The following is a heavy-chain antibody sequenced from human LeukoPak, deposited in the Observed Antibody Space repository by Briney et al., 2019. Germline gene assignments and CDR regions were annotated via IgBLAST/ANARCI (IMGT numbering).Heavy chain of an antibody. J-gene: IGHJ5*02. CDR2: IRSKAYGGRT. CDR3: TRDHRYCSSSSCYMP. V-gene: IGHV3-49*03. D-gene: IGHD2-2*02. Sequence: QPGRSLRLSGTASGFTFGDYAMSWFRQAPGKGLEWVGFIRSKAYGGRTEYAASVKGRFTISRDDSKSIAYLQMNSLKTEDTAVYYCTRDHRYCSSSSCYMPWGQGTLVTVSS. CDR1: GFTFGDYA.